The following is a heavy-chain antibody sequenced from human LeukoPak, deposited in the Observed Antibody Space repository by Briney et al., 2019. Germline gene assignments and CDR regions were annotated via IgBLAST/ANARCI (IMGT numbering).Heavy chain of an antibody. Sequence: ASVKVSCKASGGTFSNSDIAWVRQAPGQGLEWMGNIVPIFGTTNYAQKFQGRVTITADESTDTAYMQLKSLTFEDTAVYYFARGPGLVTAPRDDWGGGTVVGVS. V-gene: IGHV1-69*13. D-gene: IGHD2-21*02. CDR1: GGTFSNSD. CDR3: ARGPGLVTAPRDD. CDR2: IVPIFGTT. J-gene: IGHJ4*02.